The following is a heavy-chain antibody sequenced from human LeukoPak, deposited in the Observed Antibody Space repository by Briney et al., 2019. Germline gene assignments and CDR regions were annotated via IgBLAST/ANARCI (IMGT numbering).Heavy chain of an antibody. CDR1: GYTFTSYY. CDR3: ARDITMGRWLHGY. Sequence: ASVKVSCKASGYTFTSYYMHWVRQAPGQGLEWMGIINPSGGSTSYAQKFQGRVTMTRDTSTSTAYMELRSLRSDDTAVYYCARDITMGRWLHGYWGQGTLVTVSS. V-gene: IGHV1-46*01. J-gene: IGHJ4*02. CDR2: INPSGGST. D-gene: IGHD5-24*01.